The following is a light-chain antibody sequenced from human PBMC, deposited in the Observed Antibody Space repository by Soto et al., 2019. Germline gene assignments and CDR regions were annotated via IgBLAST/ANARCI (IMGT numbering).Light chain of an antibody. V-gene: IGKV3-11*01. J-gene: IGKJ1*01. CDR1: QSVSNF. CDR2: DAS. CDR3: QQRRNWPST. Sequence: EIVLTQSPATLSLATGERATLSCRASQSVSNFLAWYQQKPGQAPRLLISDASNRATGIPGRFSGSGSGTDFSLTISSLEPEDFAVHYCQQRRNWPSTFGQGTKVEIK.